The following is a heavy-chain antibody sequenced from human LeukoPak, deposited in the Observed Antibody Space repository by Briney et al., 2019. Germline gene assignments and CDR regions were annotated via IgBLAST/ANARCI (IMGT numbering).Heavy chain of an antibody. D-gene: IGHD3-3*01. CDR1: GGSFSSYY. V-gene: IGHV4-39*07. CDR3: ARGDYDFWSGSNILFDY. CDR2: IYYSGST. Sequence: PSETLSLTCAVYGGSFSSYYWGWIRQPPGKGLEWIGSIYYSGSTYYNPSLKSRVTISVGTSKNQFSLKLSSVTAADTAVYYCARGDYDFWSGSNILFDYWGQGTLVTVSS. J-gene: IGHJ4*02.